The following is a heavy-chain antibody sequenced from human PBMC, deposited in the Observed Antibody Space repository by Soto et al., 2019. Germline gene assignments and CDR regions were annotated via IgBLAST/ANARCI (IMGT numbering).Heavy chain of an antibody. D-gene: IGHD3-22*01. Sequence: GPSVKVSCKASGYTFTSYAMHWVRQAPGQRLEWMGWINAGNGNTKYSQKFQGRVTITRDTSASTAYMELSSLRSEDTAVYYCARAYDSSGYYTHYFDYWGQGTLVTVSS. CDR2: INAGNGNT. V-gene: IGHV1-3*01. CDR1: GYTFTSYA. CDR3: ARAYDSSGYYTHYFDY. J-gene: IGHJ4*02.